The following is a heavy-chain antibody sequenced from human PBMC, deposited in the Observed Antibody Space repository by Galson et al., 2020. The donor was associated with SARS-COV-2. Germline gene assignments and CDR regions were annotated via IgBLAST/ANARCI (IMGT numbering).Heavy chain of an antibody. CDR1: GFSFSSYA. CDR3: AKEGGNGWATDYFQH. D-gene: IGHD6-19*01. V-gene: IGHV3-23*01. CDR2: LPDNGFTP. Sequence: GGSLRLSCAASGFSFSSYARAWVRQAPGKGLKWVSLLPDNGFTPYYADSVKGRFTISRDNSRNILYLEMNNLRVEDTAVYYCAKEGGNGWATDYFQHWGQGTLVTVSS. J-gene: IGHJ1*01.